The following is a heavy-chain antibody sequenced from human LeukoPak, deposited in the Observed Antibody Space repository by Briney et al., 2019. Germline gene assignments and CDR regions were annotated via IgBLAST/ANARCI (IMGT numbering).Heavy chain of an antibody. CDR1: GFSLSTSGVG. Sequence: SGPTLVNPTQTLTLTCTFSGFSLSTSGVGVGWIRQPPGKALEWLALIYWDDDKRYSPSLKSRLTITKDTSKNQVVLTMTNMDPVDTATYYCAHRDLMYYYDNSGTNFDYWGQGTLVTVSS. CDR3: AHRDLMYYYDNSGTNFDY. D-gene: IGHD3-22*01. CDR2: IYWDDDK. V-gene: IGHV2-5*02. J-gene: IGHJ4*02.